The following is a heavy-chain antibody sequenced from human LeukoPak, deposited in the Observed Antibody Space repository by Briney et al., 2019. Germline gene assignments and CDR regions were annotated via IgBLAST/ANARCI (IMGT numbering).Heavy chain of an antibody. Sequence: ASVKVSCKASGGTFSSYAISWVRQAPGQGLEWMGWINPNSGGTNYAQKFQGRVTMTRDTSISTAYMELSRLRSDDTAVYYCASTEPGIAAAGGEIDYWGQGTLVTVSS. D-gene: IGHD6-13*01. CDR3: ASTEPGIAAAGGEIDY. CDR1: GGTFSSYA. CDR2: INPNSGGT. V-gene: IGHV1-2*02. J-gene: IGHJ4*02.